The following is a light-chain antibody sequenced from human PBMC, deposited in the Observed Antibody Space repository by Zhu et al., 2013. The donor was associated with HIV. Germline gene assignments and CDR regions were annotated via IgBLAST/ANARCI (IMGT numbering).Light chain of an antibody. CDR1: QNIGSW. CDR3: QQSTSFLLT. V-gene: IGKV1-12*01. Sequence: DIQMTQSPSSVSASVGDRVTITCRASQNIGSWLAWYQQRPGKAPNLLIHGASTLQNGVPARFSGSGSGTDFTLTISSLQPEVFCLLYFCQQSTSFLLTFGQGTRLEIK. J-gene: IGKJ5*01. CDR2: GAS.